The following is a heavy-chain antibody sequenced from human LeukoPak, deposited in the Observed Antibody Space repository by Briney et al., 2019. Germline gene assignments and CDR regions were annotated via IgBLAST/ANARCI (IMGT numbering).Heavy chain of an antibody. CDR1: GFSFSSYG. J-gene: IGHJ4*02. Sequence: PGGSLRLSCAASGFSFSSYGMHWVRQAPGKGLEWVAVIWSDGSNKYYADSVKGRFTISRDNSKNTLYLQMNSLKIEDTAVYYCSRHEALPGDYWGQGTLVTVSS. CDR2: IWSDGSNK. V-gene: IGHV3-30*02. CDR3: SRHEALPGDY. D-gene: IGHD5-24*01.